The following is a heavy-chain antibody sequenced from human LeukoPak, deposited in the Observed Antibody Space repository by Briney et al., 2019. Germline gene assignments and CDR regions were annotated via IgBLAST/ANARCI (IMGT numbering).Heavy chain of an antibody. CDR2: IFGSGGSP. CDR3: GKTTVGYSSGRYPGWPVDY. CDR1: GFTSNSYA. J-gene: IGHJ4*02. D-gene: IGHD2-15*01. V-gene: IGHV3-23*01. Sequence: GGSLRLSCAASGFTSNSYAMYWVRQALGKGLEWISGIFGSGGSPHYADFVKGRFTISRDNSQEIVYLQLDSLRVEDTALYYCGKTTVGYSSGRYPGWPVDYWGQGALVTVSS.